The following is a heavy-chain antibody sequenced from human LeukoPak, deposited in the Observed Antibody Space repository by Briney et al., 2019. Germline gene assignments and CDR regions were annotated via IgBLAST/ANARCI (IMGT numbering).Heavy chain of an antibody. V-gene: IGHV4-59*11. CDR3: ARAYLHYYDSSGYLYYFDY. D-gene: IGHD3-22*01. J-gene: IGHJ4*02. CDR1: AASIRSHS. CDR2: LSYSGST. Sequence: PSETLSLTCTVSAASIRSHSWSWIRQPPGRGLEWIGCLSYSGSTDYNPSLKTRVTVSVDTSKNQFSLKLTSLTAADTALYYCARAYLHYYDSSGYLYYFDYWGQGALVTVSS.